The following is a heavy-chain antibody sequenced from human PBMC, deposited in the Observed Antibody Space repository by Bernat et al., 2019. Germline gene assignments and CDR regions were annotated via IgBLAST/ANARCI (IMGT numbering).Heavy chain of an antibody. CDR1: GYTFTSYA. CDR3: ARADYDFWSGYYGDAFDI. D-gene: IGHD3-3*01. V-gene: IGHV1-3*01. CDR2: INAGNGNT. J-gene: IGHJ3*02. Sequence: QVQLVQSGAEVKKPGASVKVSCKASGYTFTSYAMHWVRQAPGQRLEWMGWINAGNGNTKYSQKFQGRVTITRDTFASTAYMELSSLRSEDTAVYYCARADYDFWSGYYGDAFDIWGQGTMVTVSS.